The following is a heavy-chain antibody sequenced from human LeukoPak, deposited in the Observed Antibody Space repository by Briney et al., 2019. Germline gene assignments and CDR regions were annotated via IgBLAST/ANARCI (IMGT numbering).Heavy chain of an antibody. CDR1: GFTFSYYW. Sequence: QARGSLRLSCAASGFTFSYYWMNWVRQAPGKGLEWVSIISGVGGSTYYEDSVKGRFTISRDNSKNSLYLQMHSLRTEDTALFYCAKDKGYYDFWSGYYQGWFDPWGQGTLVTVSS. CDR2: ISGVGGST. D-gene: IGHD3-3*01. V-gene: IGHV3-43*02. CDR3: AKDKGYYDFWSGYYQGWFDP. J-gene: IGHJ5*02.